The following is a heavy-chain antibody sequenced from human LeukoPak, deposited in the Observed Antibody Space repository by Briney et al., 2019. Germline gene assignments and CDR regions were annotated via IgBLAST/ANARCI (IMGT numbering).Heavy chain of an antibody. V-gene: IGHV1-2*02. CDR3: ARGSSSSLREFDY. D-gene: IGHD6-13*01. Sequence: ASVKVSCKASGGTFSSYAISWVRQAPGQGLEWMGWINPNSGGTNYAQKFQGRVTMTRDTSISTAYMELSRLRSDDTAVYYCARGSSSSLREFDYWGQGTLVTVSS. J-gene: IGHJ4*02. CDR1: GGTFSSYA. CDR2: INPNSGGT.